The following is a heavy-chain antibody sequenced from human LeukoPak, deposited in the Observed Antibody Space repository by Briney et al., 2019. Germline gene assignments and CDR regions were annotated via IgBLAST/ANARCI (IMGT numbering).Heavy chain of an antibody. J-gene: IGHJ4*02. CDR1: GGSISSGGYY. CDR2: IYYSGST. V-gene: IGHV4-31*03. Sequence: SETLSLTCTVSGGSISSGGYYWSWIRQHPGKGQEWIGYIYYSGSTYYNPSLKSRVTISVDTSKNQFSLKLSSVTAADTAVYYCARDRRYYFDYWGQGTLVTVSS. CDR3: ARDRRYYFDY.